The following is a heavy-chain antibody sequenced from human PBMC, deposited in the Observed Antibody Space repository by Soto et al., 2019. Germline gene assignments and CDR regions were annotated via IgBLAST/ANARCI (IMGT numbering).Heavy chain of an antibody. V-gene: IGHV1-18*01. Sequence: QVQLVQSGGEVKKPGASVKLSCTASGYTFTSYGISWVRQAPGQGLEWMGWISAYNGKTNYAQNVQGRVTMTTDTSTRTAYMDLRSPRSDATAVYYCARGGDVNYYHGMDVWGQGTTVTVSS. CDR2: ISAYNGKT. CDR3: ARGGDVNYYHGMDV. D-gene: IGHD5-12*01. J-gene: IGHJ6*02. CDR1: GYTFTSYG.